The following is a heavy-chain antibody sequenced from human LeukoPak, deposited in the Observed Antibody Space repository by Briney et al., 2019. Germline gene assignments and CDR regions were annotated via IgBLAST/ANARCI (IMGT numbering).Heavy chain of an antibody. J-gene: IGHJ3*02. CDR1: GFTFSTYA. Sequence: GGSLRLSCEASGFTFSTYAMNWVRQAPGKGLEWVSSITSSGSYIYYADSLKGRFTISRDNAKNSLYLQMNSLRAEDTAVYYCARAISGDYSLDMFDIWGQGTMVTVS. D-gene: IGHD4-17*01. V-gene: IGHV3-21*01. CDR2: ITSSGSYI. CDR3: ARAISGDYSLDMFDI.